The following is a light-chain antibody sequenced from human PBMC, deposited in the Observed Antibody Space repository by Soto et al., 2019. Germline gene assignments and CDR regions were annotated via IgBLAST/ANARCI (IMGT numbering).Light chain of an antibody. J-gene: IGKJ4*01. CDR3: QHSYSTLT. V-gene: IGKV1-39*01. Sequence: DIQMTQSPSSLSASVGDRVTITCRASQRISSYLNWYQQKPGKAPKLLIYAASSLQSGVPSRFTGSGSGTDFTLTISSLQPEDFAAYYCQHSYSTLTFGGGTKVEIK. CDR2: AAS. CDR1: QRISSY.